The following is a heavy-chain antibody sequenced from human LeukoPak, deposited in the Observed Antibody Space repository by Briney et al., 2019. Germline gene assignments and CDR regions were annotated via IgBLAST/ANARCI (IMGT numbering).Heavy chain of an antibody. D-gene: IGHD3-3*01. CDR1: GFTFSSYA. CDR3: ARDRVRFLERLFPYHYGMDV. Sequence: PGMSLRLSCAASGFTFSSYAMHWVRQAPGKGLEWVAVISYDGSNKYYADSVKGRFTISRDNSKNTLYLQMNSLRAEDTAVYYCARDRVRFLERLFPYHYGMDVWGQGTTVTVSS. V-gene: IGHV3-30*04. J-gene: IGHJ6*02. CDR2: ISYDGSNK.